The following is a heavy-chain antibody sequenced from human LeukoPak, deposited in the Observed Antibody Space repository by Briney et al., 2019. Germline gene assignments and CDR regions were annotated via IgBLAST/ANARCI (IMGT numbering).Heavy chain of an antibody. CDR1: GFTLSSYG. D-gene: IGHD2-2*01. J-gene: IGHJ6*02. CDR2: IWYDGSNK. Sequence: PGGSLRLSCAASGFTLSSYGMHWVRQAPGKGLEWVAVIWYDGSNKYYADSVKGRFTISRDNSKNTLYLQMNSLRTEDTAVYYCTTVSSTSGMDVWGQGTTVTVSS. CDR3: TTVSSTSGMDV. V-gene: IGHV3-33*01.